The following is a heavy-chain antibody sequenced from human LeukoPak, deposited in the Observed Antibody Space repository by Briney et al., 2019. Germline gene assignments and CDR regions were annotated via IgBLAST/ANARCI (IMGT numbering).Heavy chain of an antibody. J-gene: IGHJ4*02. CDR3: ARLKGRFFGDTWDY. CDR1: GFTFSSYA. Sequence: TGGSLRLSCAASGFTFSSYAMHWVRQAPGKGLEWVAVISYDGSNKYYADSVKGRFTISRDNSKNTLYLQMNSLRAEDTAVYYCARLKGRFFGDTWDYWGQGTLVTVSS. D-gene: IGHD3-16*01. CDR2: ISYDGSNK. V-gene: IGHV3-30-3*01.